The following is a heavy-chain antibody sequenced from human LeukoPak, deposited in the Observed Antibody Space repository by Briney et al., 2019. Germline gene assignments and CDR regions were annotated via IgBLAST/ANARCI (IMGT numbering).Heavy chain of an antibody. J-gene: IGHJ3*02. D-gene: IGHD2-2*01. Sequence: SETLSLTCAVYGGSFSGYYWSWIRQPPGKGLEWIGEINHSGSTNYNPSLKSRVTISVDTSKNQFSLKLSSVTAADTAVYYCASVLGYCSSTSCSDAFDIWGQGTMVTVSS. CDR1: GGSFSGYY. CDR2: INHSGST. CDR3: ASVLGYCSSTSCSDAFDI. V-gene: IGHV4-34*01.